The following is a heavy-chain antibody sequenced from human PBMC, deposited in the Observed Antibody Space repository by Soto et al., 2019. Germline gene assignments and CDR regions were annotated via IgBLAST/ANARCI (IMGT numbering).Heavy chain of an antibody. CDR3: ARLGGSSRYYYYYGMDV. CDR1: GYSFTSYW. CDR2: IYPGDSDT. J-gene: IGHJ6*02. V-gene: IGHV5-51*01. D-gene: IGHD6-6*01. Sequence: GDSLKISCKGSGYSFTSYWIGWVRQMPGKGLEWMGIIYPGDSDTRYSPSFQGQVTISADKSISTAYLQWSSLKASDTAMYYCARLGGSSRYYYYYGMDVWGQGTTVTVSS.